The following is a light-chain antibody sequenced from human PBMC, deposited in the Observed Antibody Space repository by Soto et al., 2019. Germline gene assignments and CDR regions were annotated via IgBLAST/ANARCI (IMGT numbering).Light chain of an antibody. V-gene: IGKV1-5*03. CDR1: QSVSVW. J-gene: IGKJ5*01. Sequence: DIQMTQFPSTLSASLGDRVTITCRASQSVSVWLAWYQQKPGKAPNLLIYKASNLQSGVPSRFSGSGSGTEFTLTIRSLQPGDFPTYNSQHHNSYPITFSQGTRREL. CDR2: KAS. CDR3: QHHNSYPIT.